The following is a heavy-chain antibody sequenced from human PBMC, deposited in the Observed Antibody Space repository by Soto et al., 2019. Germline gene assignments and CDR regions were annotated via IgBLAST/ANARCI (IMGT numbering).Heavy chain of an antibody. J-gene: IGHJ6*02. CDR1: GGSISGYY. V-gene: IGHV4-4*07. CDR3: SRVGCSNSKCYTRGMDV. CDR2: IYSDGTT. D-gene: IGHD2-2*01. Sequence: SETLSLTCTVSGGSISGYYWSWVRQPAGKGLEWVGRIYSDGTTNYSPSLKSRVTMSLDTSKDQFSLHLNSVTAADTAVYYCSRVGCSNSKCYTRGMDVWGQGTTVAVSS.